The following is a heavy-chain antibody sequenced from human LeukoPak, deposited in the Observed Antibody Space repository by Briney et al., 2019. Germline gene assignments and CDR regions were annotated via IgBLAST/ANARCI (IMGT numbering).Heavy chain of an antibody. J-gene: IGHJ4*02. V-gene: IGHV3-7*01. CDR3: ARVDYGGNDY. D-gene: IGHD4-23*01. CDR2: IKQDGSEK. Sequence: PGGSLRLSCVASGFTFSKYPMSWVRQAPGKGLEWVANIKQDGSEKYYVDSVKGRFTISRDNAKNSLYLQMNSLRAEDTAVYYCARVDYGGNDYWGQGTLVTVSS. CDR1: GFTFSKYP.